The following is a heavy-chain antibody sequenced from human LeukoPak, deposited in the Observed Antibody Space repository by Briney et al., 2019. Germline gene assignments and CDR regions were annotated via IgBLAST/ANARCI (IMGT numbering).Heavy chain of an antibody. CDR2: IKQDGSEK. V-gene: IGHV3-7*01. D-gene: IGHD6-13*01. J-gene: IGHJ4*02. Sequence: GGSLRLSCAASGFTFTNYWMTWVRQAPGKGLEWVANIKQDGSEKYYVDSAKGRFTISRDNAKNSLYLQMNSLTAEDTAVYYCATDLGSSRPNFWGQGILVTVSS. CDR1: GFTFTNYW. CDR3: ATDLGSSRPNF.